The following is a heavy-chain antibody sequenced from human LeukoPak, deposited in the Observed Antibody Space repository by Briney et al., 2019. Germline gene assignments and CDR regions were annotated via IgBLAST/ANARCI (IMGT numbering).Heavy chain of an antibody. J-gene: IGHJ4*02. CDR1: GYTFTSYG. CDR2: ISAYNGNT. D-gene: IGHD3-22*01. CDR3: ARTDNKYDSRLLFN. Sequence: GASVKVSCKASGYTFTSYGITGVGRAPGQGLEWRGGISAYNGNTNYAQKLQGRVTMTTDTSTSTAYMELRSLRSDDTAIYYCARTDNKYDSRLLFNWGQGTQITVSS. V-gene: IGHV1-18*01.